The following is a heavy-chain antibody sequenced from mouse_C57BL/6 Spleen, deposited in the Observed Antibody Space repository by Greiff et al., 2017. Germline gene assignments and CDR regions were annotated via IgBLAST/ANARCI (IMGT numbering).Heavy chain of an antibody. D-gene: IGHD6-1*01. CDR2: IDPSDSYT. CDR3: GKGSCNGTPVDY. Sequence: VQLQQPGAELVRPGTSVKLSCKASGYTFTSYWMPWVKQRPGQGLEWIGVIDPSDSYTNYNQKFKGKATLTVDTSSSTAYMQLSSLTSEDSAVYYCGKGSCNGTPVDYWGQGTTLTVSS. J-gene: IGHJ2*01. V-gene: IGHV1-59*01. CDR1: GYTFTSYW.